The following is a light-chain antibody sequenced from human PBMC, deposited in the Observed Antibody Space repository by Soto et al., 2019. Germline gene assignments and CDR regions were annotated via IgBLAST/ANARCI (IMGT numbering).Light chain of an antibody. V-gene: IGLV1-44*01. J-gene: IGLJ3*02. Sequence: QSVLTQPPSASGTPGQRVTISCSGSSSNIGSNTVNWYQQLPGTAPKLLIYSNNQRPSGVPDRFSGSKSGTSASLAIRGLQSEDEADYYCAAWDDSLNGFWVFGGGTKLTVL. CDR1: SSNIGSNT. CDR3: AAWDDSLNGFWV. CDR2: SNN.